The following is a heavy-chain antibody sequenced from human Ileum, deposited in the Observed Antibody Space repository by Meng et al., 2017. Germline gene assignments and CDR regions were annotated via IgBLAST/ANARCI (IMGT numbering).Heavy chain of an antibody. Sequence: QVHLQASCPVLVTPSEHLSLNCTVSGGSRSSNYWAWIRQPAGRGLELIGRFHTTEKIDYYPSLRSRVTMSIDTSKNQFFLRLTSVTASDTAIYYCATEGALHSTGYYPEYFRHWGQATLVTVSS. CDR3: ATEGALHSTGYYPEYFRH. D-gene: IGHD3-9*01. CDR2: FHTTEKI. V-gene: IGHV4-4*07. J-gene: IGHJ1*01. CDR1: GGSRSSNY.